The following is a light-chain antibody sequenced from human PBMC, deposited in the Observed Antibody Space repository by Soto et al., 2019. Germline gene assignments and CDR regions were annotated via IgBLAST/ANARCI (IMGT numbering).Light chain of an antibody. V-gene: IGLV1-40*01. CDR3: QSYATGLSVLYV. CDR2: GNN. J-gene: IGLJ1*01. CDR1: SSNIGAGYD. Sequence: QSVLTQPPSVSGAPGQRVTISCTGSSSNIGAGYDVHWYQQLPGTAPKLLIYGNNNRPSGVPDRFSGSKSGTSASLAVTGLHAEDEADYYCQSYATGLSVLYVFGTGTKVTVL.